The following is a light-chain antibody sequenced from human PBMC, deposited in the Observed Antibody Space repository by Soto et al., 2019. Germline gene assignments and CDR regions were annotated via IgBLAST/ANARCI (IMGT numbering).Light chain of an antibody. Sequence: EMAMTQSPATLSVSPGEGATLSCRASQSVSSNLAWYQQKPGQAPRLLIYGASTRATGIPARFSGSGSGTEYTLTISSLQSEDFAVSYCQQYNSWPPWTFGQGTKVEIK. CDR2: GAS. CDR3: QQYNSWPPWT. CDR1: QSVSSN. V-gene: IGKV3-15*01. J-gene: IGKJ1*01.